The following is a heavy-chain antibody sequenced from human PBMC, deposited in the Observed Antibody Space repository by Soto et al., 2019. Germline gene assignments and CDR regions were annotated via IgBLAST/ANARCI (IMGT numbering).Heavy chain of an antibody. CDR1: GFTFISSA. J-gene: IGHJ6*02. V-gene: IGHV1-58*01. CDR3: ARDCPISIAVAPREGYGMDV. CDR2: IVVGSGNT. Sequence: SVKVSCKASGFTFISSAVQWVRQARGQRLEWIGWIVVGSGNTNNAQKLQERVTITRDMSTSTAYMELSSLRSEDTAVYYCARDCPISIAVAPREGYGMDVWGQGTTVTVSS. D-gene: IGHD6-19*01.